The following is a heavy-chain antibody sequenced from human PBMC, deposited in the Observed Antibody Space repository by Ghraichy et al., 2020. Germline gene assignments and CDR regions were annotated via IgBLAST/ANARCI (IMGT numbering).Heavy chain of an antibody. Sequence: GGSLRLSCAASGFTFSSYWMSWVRQAPGKGLEWVANIKKDGSEKYYVDSVKGRFTISRDNAKNSLYMKMNSLRTEDTAVYYCERDRAYCSSTSCYCAGTVWGQGATVTVSS. CDR1: GFTFSSYW. V-gene: IGHV3-7*01. CDR2: IKKDGSEK. CDR3: ERDRAYCSSTSCYCAGTV. D-gene: IGHD2-2*01. J-gene: IGHJ6*02.